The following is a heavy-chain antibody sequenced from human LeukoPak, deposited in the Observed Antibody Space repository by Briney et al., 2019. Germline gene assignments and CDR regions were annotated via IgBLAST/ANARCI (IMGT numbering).Heavy chain of an antibody. J-gene: IGHJ1*01. Sequence: SETLSLTCAVYGGSFSGCYWSWIRQPPGKGLEWRGEINHSGSTNYNPSLKSRVTISVDTSKNQFSLKLSSVTAADTAVYYCARGRGIAAAGKPTGYFQHWGQGTLVTVSS. CDR2: INHSGST. D-gene: IGHD6-13*01. V-gene: IGHV4-34*01. CDR3: ARGRGIAAAGKPTGYFQH. CDR1: GGSFSGCY.